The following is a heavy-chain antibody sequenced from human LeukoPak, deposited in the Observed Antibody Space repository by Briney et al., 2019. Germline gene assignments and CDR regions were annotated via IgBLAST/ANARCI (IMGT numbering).Heavy chain of an antibody. CDR1: GGSISSSSYY. V-gene: IGHV4-39*01. CDR3: AIRQTNYYDSSGKNDY. CDR2: IYYSGST. D-gene: IGHD3-22*01. Sequence: SETLSLTCTVSGGSISSSSYYWGWIRQPPGKGLEWIGSIYYSGSTYYNPSLKSRVTISVDTSKNQFSLKLSSVAAADTAVYYCAIRQTNYYDSSGKNDYWGQGTLVTVSS. J-gene: IGHJ4*02.